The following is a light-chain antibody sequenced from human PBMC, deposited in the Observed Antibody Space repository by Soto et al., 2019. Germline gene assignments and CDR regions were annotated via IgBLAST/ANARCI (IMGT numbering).Light chain of an antibody. J-gene: IGKJ4*01. CDR1: QSVSGNS. V-gene: IGKV3-20*01. Sequence: EFVLTQSPGTLSLSPGERVTISCRASQSVSGNSLAWYQHQPGQAPRLLIYGASFRESGIPDRFSGGGSGTDFTLTISRLEPKEFAVYYCQRYGNSPPLTFGGGTKVEIK. CDR2: GAS. CDR3: QRYGNSPPLT.